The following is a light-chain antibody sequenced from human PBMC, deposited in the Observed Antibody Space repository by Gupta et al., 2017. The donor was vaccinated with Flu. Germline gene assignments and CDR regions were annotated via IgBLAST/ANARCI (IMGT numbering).Light chain of an antibody. V-gene: IGLV3-21*02. CDR2: ADS. CDR3: PVWDFSSNQVV. CDR1: NIGMKS. Sequence: YVLTQPPSVSVAPGQTARITCEGNNIGMKSVHWFQKRQGQAPVLVCYADSGRPSGIPERFSGYNTETPAKPNISRVEAGDEAYYYGPVWDFSSNQVVFGGGTKLTVL. J-gene: IGLJ2*01.